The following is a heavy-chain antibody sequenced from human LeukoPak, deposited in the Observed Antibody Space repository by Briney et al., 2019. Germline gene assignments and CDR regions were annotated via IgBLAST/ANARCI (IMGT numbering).Heavy chain of an antibody. CDR3: AIVACPYSDACSYAYHFDY. CDR1: GFTFSRYW. V-gene: IGHV3-7*03. Sequence: PGGSLRLSCAASGFTFSRYWMTWVRQAPGKGLEWVANIKEDGSEKYYEDSVKGRFTISRDNAKSSLYLQMNSLRAEDTAVYYCAIVACPYSDACSYAYHFDYWGQGTLVTVSS. CDR2: IKEDGSEK. D-gene: IGHD3-16*01. J-gene: IGHJ4*02.